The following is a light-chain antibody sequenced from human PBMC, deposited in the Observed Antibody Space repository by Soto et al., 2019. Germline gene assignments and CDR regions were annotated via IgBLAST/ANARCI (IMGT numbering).Light chain of an antibody. J-gene: IGKJ4*01. CDR3: MQALQTPIT. Sequence: DIVMTQSPLSLPVTPGEPASISCRSSQSLLHRNGYNYLDWYLQRPGQSPQLLIYLGSNRASGVPDRFSGSGSGTDFTLKISRVEAEDVGLYYCMQALQTPITFGGGTKVEIK. V-gene: IGKV2-28*01. CDR2: LGS. CDR1: QSLLHRNGYNY.